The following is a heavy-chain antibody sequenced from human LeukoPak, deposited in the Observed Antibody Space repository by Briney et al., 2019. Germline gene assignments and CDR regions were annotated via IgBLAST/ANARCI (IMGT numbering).Heavy chain of an antibody. Sequence: GGSLRLSCAASGFTFNNFDINWVRQAPGKGLEWVSVISGSGGSTYYADSVKGRFTISSDNSKNTLYLQMNRLIAEATATYYCVKAGSYTDTPGTGMDVWGQGTTVIVSS. D-gene: IGHD2-2*02. CDR3: VKAGSYTDTPGTGMDV. V-gene: IGHV3-23*01. CDR2: ISGSGGST. J-gene: IGHJ6*02. CDR1: GFTFNNFD.